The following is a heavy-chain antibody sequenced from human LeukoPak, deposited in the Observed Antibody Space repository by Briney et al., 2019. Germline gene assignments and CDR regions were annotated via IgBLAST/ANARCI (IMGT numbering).Heavy chain of an antibody. CDR3: ARGYYSSWYVNWFDP. V-gene: IGHV4-4*02. D-gene: IGHD6-13*01. CDR1: GGSISSSNW. Sequence: SETLSLTCAVSGGSISSSNWWSWVRQPPGKGLEWIGEIYHSGSTYYNPSLKSRVTISVDTSKNQLSLKLSSVTAADTAVYYCARGYYSSWYVNWFDPWGQGTLVTVSS. CDR2: IYHSGST. J-gene: IGHJ5*02.